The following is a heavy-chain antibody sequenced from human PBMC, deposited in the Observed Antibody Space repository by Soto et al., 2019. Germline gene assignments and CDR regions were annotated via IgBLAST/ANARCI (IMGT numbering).Heavy chain of an antibody. CDR1: GYTFTGYY. V-gene: IGHV1-2*04. Sequence: QVQLVQSGAEVKKPGASVKVSCKASGYTFTGYYMHWVRQAPGQGLEWMGWINPNSGGTNYAQKFQGWVTMTRDTSISTADMELSRLRSDDTAVYYCARGLELNYYYYYGMDVWGQGTTVTVSS. CDR2: INPNSGGT. J-gene: IGHJ6*02. D-gene: IGHD1-26*01. CDR3: ARGLELNYYYYYGMDV.